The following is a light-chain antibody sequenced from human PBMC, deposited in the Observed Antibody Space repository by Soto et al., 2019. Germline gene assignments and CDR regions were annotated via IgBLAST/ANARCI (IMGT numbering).Light chain of an antibody. V-gene: IGKV3D-7*01. CDR3: HQDFDLPLT. CDR1: QSLSITY. J-gene: IGKJ4*01. CDR2: GAS. Sequence: EIVMTQSPVTLSLSPGDRATLSCRASQSLSITYISWYQQKPGQAPRLLIYGASTRAPGIPARFSGSGSGTDFTLTISSLQPEDFALYYCHQDFDLPLTFGGGTKVEIK.